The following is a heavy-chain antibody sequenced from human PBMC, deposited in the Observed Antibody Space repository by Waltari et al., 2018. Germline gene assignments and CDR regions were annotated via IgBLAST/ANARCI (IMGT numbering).Heavy chain of an antibody. Sequence: QVQLVQSGAEVKKPGSSVKVSCKASGVTFRSYAISWVRQAPGQGLEWMGRIIPIFGTANYAQKFQGRVTITADKSTSTAYMELSSLRSEDTAVYYCAREVGEAAAGSYNDYWGQGTLVTVSS. CDR3: AREVGEAAAGSYNDY. CDR2: IIPIFGTA. CDR1: GVTFRSYA. D-gene: IGHD6-13*01. V-gene: IGHV1-69*08. J-gene: IGHJ4*02.